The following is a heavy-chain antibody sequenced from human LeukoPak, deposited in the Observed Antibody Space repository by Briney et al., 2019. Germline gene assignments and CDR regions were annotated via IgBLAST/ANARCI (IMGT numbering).Heavy chain of an antibody. CDR2: IYTSGST. CDR1: GDSISSGSYY. V-gene: IGHV4-61*02. J-gene: IGHJ6*03. CDR3: ASTARQYGSGSYYHYYYYMDV. D-gene: IGHD3-10*01. Sequence: SQTLSLTCTVSGDSISSGSYYWSWIRQPAGKGLEWIGRIYTSGSTNYNPSLKSRVTISVDTSKNQFSLKLSSVTAADTAVYYCASTARQYGSGSYYHYYYYMDVWGKGTTVTVSS.